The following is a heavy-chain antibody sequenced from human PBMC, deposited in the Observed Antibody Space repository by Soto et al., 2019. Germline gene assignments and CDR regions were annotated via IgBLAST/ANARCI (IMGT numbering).Heavy chain of an antibody. V-gene: IGHV4-59*01. D-gene: IGHD3-9*01. Sequence: PSETLSLTCTFSGYSIRPYYWTWIRQPPGKGLEWIGYVYYSGSVNYKSSLKSRVTMSVDTSKNQFSLRLNSVTAADTAVYYCARVTYDSFTAYSYYFDYWGQGTLVTVSS. CDR2: VYYSGSV. CDR1: GYSIRPYY. J-gene: IGHJ4*02. CDR3: ARVTYDSFTAYSYYFDY.